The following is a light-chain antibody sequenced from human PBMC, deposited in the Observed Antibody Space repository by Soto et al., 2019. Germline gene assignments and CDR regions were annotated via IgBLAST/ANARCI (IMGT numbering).Light chain of an antibody. J-gene: IGKJ1*01. CDR3: QQYGSIPWT. V-gene: IGKV3-20*01. Sequence: EIVMTQSPTILSVSPGERATLSCRASQSVSSNLAWYQLKPGQAPRLLIYDASSRATGIPDRFSGSGSGTDFTLTISRLEPEDFAVYYCQQYGSIPWTFGQGTKVDIK. CDR1: QSVSSN. CDR2: DAS.